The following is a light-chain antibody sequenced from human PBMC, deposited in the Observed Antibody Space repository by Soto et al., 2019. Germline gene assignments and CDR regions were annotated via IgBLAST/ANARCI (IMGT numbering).Light chain of an antibody. CDR1: QSRGSNF. CDR2: ASS. J-gene: IGKJ1*01. Sequence: EIVMTQSPATLSVSPGERATLSCKTSQSRGSNFLAWYQHRPGQAPRLLIYASSNRATGIPDRFSGSASGTDFTLTINRLKPEDFAVYYCQQYGSSPGTFGQGTKVDIK. CDR3: QQYGSSPGT. V-gene: IGKV3-20*01.